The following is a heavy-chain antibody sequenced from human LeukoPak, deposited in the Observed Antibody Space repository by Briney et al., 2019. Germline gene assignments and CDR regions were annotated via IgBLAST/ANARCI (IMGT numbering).Heavy chain of an antibody. J-gene: IGHJ3*02. V-gene: IGHV1-46*01. CDR2: INPSGGST. Sequence: VASVKVSCKASGYTFTSYYMHWVRQAPGQGLEWMGIINPSGGSTSYAQKFQGRVTMTRDTSKNQFSLKLSSVTAADTAVYYCARPDKGDAFDIWGQGTMVTVSS. D-gene: IGHD3-22*01. CDR1: GYTFTSYY. CDR3: ARPDKGDAFDI.